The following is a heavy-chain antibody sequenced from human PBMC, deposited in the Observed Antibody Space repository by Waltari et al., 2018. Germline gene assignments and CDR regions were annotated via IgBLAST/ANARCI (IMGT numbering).Heavy chain of an antibody. V-gene: IGHV1-3*01. CDR3: ARVAKGGWYWFDY. CDR1: GYTFTSYA. CDR2: INAGNGNT. Sequence: QVQLVQSGAAVKKPGASVKVSCKASGYTFTSYAMHWVRQAPGQRLEWMGWINAGNGNTKYSQKFQGRVTITRDTSASTAYMELSSLRSEDTAVYYCARVAKGGWYWFDYWGQGTLVTVSS. D-gene: IGHD6-19*01. J-gene: IGHJ4*02.